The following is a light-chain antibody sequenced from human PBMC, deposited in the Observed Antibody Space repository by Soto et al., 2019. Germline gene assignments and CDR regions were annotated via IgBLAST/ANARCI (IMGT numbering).Light chain of an antibody. CDR1: QSVGTW. V-gene: IGKV1-5*01. Sequence: DIQMTQSPSTLSASVGDRVIITCRASQSVGTWLAWFQQKPGKAPKVLIYDASTLESGVPSRFSGSGSGPEFTLTISSMQPDDFATYYCHQYNGYLWTLGQGTKVDIK. CDR2: DAS. J-gene: IGKJ1*01. CDR3: HQYNGYLWT.